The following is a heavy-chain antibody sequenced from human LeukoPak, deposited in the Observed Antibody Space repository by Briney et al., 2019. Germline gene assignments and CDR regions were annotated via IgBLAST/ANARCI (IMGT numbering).Heavy chain of an antibody. CDR2: IRYDGSNK. CDR3: ARLVGERHYYYYMDV. D-gene: IGHD3-9*01. Sequence: PGGSLRLSCAASGFTFSSYGMHWVRQAPGKGLEWVAFIRYDGSNKYYADSVKGRFTISRDNSKNTLYLQMNSLRAEDTAVYYCARLVGERHYYYYMDVWGKGTTVTVSS. CDR1: GFTFSSYG. V-gene: IGHV3-30*02. J-gene: IGHJ6*03.